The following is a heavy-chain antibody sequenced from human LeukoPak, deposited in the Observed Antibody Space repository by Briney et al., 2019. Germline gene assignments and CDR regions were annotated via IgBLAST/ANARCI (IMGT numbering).Heavy chain of an antibody. V-gene: IGHV4-34*01. D-gene: IGHD3-10*01. CDR3: ARRSMVRGVTIDY. Sequence: SETLSLTCAVYGGSFSGYYWSWIRQPPGKGLEWIGEINHSGSTNYNPSLKSRVTISVDTSKNQFSLKLSSVTAADTAVYYCARRSMVRGVTIDYWGQGTLVTVSS. CDR2: INHSGST. J-gene: IGHJ4*02. CDR1: GGSFSGYY.